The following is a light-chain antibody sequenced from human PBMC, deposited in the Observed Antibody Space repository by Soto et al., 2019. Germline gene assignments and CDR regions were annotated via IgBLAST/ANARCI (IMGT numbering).Light chain of an antibody. V-gene: IGKV1-39*01. J-gene: IGKJ5*01. Sequence: DIQMTQSPSSLSASVGDRVTITCRASQTISSSLNWYQQRPGKAPNLLIYASSSLQSGVPPRFSGSGSGTDFTLTISSLQPEDFATYYCQQTSSTPITFGQGTRLEMK. CDR3: QQTSSTPIT. CDR1: QTISSS. CDR2: ASS.